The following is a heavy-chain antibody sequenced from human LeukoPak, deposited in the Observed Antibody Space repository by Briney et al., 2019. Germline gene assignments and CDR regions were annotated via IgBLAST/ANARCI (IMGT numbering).Heavy chain of an antibody. J-gene: IGHJ6*03. V-gene: IGHV5-51*01. Sequence: GESLKISCKGSGYSFTSYWIGWVRQMPGKGLEWMGIIYPGDSDTRYSPSFQGQVTISADKSISTAYLQWSSLKASDTAMYYCAXXXXXXGLHDYYYYMDVWGKGTTVTVSS. CDR3: AXXXXXXGLHDYYYYMDV. CDR2: IYPGDSDT. CDR1: GYSFTSYW.